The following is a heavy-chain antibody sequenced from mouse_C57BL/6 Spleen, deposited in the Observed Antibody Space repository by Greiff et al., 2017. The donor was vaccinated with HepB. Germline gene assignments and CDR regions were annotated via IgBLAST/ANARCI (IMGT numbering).Heavy chain of an antibody. Sequence: QVQLQQSGAELVRPGASVTLSCKASGYTFTDYEMHWVKQTPVHGLEWIGAIDPETGGTAYNQKFKGNAILTADKSSSTAYMELRSLTSEDSAVYYCTRGGGGAWFAYWGQGTLVTVSA. CDR1: GYTFTDYE. CDR2: IDPETGGT. J-gene: IGHJ3*01. V-gene: IGHV1-15*01. CDR3: TRGGGGAWFAY.